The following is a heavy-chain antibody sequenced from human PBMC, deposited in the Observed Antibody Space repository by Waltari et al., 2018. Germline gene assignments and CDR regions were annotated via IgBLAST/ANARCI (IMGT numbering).Heavy chain of an antibody. D-gene: IGHD6-19*01. V-gene: IGHV4-61*02. CDR2: IYSSGNT. CDR3: ASVPYSSDWYPLWFDP. J-gene: IGHJ5*02. CDR1: GGSISSGSYY. Sequence: QVQLQESGPGLVKPSQTLSLTCTVSGGSISSGSYYWSWIRQPAGKGLEWIGRIYSSGNTNYNPSLKRRVTISVDTSKNQFSLKLSSVTAADTAVYYCASVPYSSDWYPLWFDPWGQGTLVTVSS.